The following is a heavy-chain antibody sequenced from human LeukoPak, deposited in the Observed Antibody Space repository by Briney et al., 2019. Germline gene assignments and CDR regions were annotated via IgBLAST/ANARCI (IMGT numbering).Heavy chain of an antibody. V-gene: IGHV3-23*01. D-gene: IGHD3-9*01. J-gene: IGHJ4*02. CDR3: AKVLGVLRYFDWLLALDY. CDR2: ISGSGGST. Sequence: GGSLRLSCAASGVTFSSHAMNWVRQAPGKGLEWVSGISGSGGSTYYADSVKGRFTISRDNSKNTLYLQMNSLRAEDTAVYYCAKVLGVLRYFDWLLALDYWGQGTLVTVSS. CDR1: GVTFSSHA.